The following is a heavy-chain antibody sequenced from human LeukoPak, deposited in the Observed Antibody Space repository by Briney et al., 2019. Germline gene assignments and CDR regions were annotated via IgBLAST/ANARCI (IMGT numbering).Heavy chain of an antibody. CDR1: GYTFTKYY. D-gene: IGHD3-10*01. Sequence: ASVKVSCKASGYTFTKYYMHWVRQAPGQGLEWMGWINPNSGGTNYAQKFQGRVTMTRDKSIRTAYMVLSRLTSDDTAVYYCARNIWFGESADAFDIWGQGTMVTVSS. CDR3: ARNIWFGESADAFDI. V-gene: IGHV1-2*02. CDR2: INPNSGGT. J-gene: IGHJ3*02.